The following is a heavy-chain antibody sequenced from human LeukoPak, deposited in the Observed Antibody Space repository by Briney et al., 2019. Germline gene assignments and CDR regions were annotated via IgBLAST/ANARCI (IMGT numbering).Heavy chain of an antibody. V-gene: IGHV4-59*01. D-gene: IGHD4-17*01. J-gene: IGHJ4*02. CDR3: AREAGTVTNSRYFDY. CDR1: GGSISSYY. Sequence: PSETLSLTCTVSGGSISSYYWSWIRQPPGKGLEWIGCMYFSGSTNYNPSLKSRVTISVDTSKNQFSLKLSSVTAADTAVYYCAREAGTVTNSRYFDYWGQGTLVTVSS. CDR2: MYFSGST.